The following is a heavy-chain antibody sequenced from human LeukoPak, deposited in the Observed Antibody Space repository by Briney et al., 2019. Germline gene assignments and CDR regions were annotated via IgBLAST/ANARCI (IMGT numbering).Heavy chain of an antibody. CDR3: ARDLNWETY. CDR1: GFTCSTFW. J-gene: IGHJ4*02. V-gene: IGHV3-7*01. CDR2: IKPDGSQI. Sequence: GGSLRLSCAASGFTCSTFWMTWVRQAPGKGLEWVANIKPDGSQIYYVDSVKGRFTISRDNAKNSLYLQMNSLRAEDTAVYYCARDLNWETYWGQGTLVTVSS. D-gene: IGHD1-1*01.